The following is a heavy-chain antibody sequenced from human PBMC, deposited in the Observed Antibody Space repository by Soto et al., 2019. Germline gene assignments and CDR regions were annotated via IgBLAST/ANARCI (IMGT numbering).Heavy chain of an antibody. Sequence: QVQLVQSGAEVKKPGASVKVSCKASGYTFTNYDINWVRQATGQGLEWMGWMRPNNGNTGYAQKFQGRVTITRNTSINTAYMELSSLRSEDTAVYYCASWAGYSKWGQGPLVTVSS. J-gene: IGHJ4*02. CDR1: GYTFTNYD. V-gene: IGHV1-8*01. CDR2: MRPNNGNT. D-gene: IGHD3-9*01. CDR3: ASWAGYSK.